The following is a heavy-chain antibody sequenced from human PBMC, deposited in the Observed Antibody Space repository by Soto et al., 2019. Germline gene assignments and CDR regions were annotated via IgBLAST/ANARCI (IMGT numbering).Heavy chain of an antibody. J-gene: IGHJ1*01. CDR2: ISWNSGSI. Sequence: EVQLVESGGGMVQPGRSLRLSCAASGFTFDDYAMHWVRQAPGKGLEWVSGISWNSGSIGYADSVKGRFTISRDNAKNSLYLQMNSLRAEDTALYYCAKDLAPLPSIAAAVPPFQYWGQGTLVTVSS. D-gene: IGHD6-13*01. CDR3: AKDLAPLPSIAAAVPPFQY. V-gene: IGHV3-9*01. CDR1: GFTFDDYA.